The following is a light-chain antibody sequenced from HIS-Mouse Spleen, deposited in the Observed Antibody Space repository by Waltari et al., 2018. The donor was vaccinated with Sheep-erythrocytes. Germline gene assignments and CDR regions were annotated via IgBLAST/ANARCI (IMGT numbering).Light chain of an antibody. CDR3: CSYAGSSTPWV. CDR2: EGS. CDR1: SSDVRSYNL. Sequence: QSALTQPASVSGPPGQSLTTSCTGTSSDVRSYNLVSWYQQPPGKAPKLMFYEGSNRPSGVSNRFSGSKSGNTASLTISGLQAEDEADYYCCSYAGSSTPWVFGGGTKLTVL. V-gene: IGLV2-23*01. J-gene: IGLJ3*02.